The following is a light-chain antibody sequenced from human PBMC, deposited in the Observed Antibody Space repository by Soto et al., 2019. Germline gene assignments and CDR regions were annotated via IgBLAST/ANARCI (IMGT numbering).Light chain of an antibody. V-gene: IGKV3-20*01. CDR3: QQCDTSPFT. J-gene: IGKJ5*01. CDR2: AAS. CDR1: QSVSSSY. Sequence: EIVLTQSPGTLSLSPGERATLSCRASQSVSSSYLAWYQQRAGQAPRLLIYAASSRATGIPDRFSGGGSGTVFTLSISRLEPEDFAVYYCQQCDTSPFTFGQGTRLEIK.